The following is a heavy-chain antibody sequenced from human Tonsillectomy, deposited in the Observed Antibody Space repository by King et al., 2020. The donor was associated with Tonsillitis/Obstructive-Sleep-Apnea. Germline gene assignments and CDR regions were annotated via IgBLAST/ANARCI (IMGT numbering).Heavy chain of an antibody. V-gene: IGHV3-21*01. Sequence: VQLVESGGGLVKPGGSLRLSCAASGFTFSSYSMNWVRQAPGKGLEWVSSISSSSSYIYYADSVKGRFTISRDNAKNSLYLQINSLRAEDTAVYYCARDRATTHDAFDIWGQGTMVTVSS. J-gene: IGHJ3*02. D-gene: IGHD1-14*01. CDR3: ARDRATTHDAFDI. CDR2: ISSSSSYI. CDR1: GFTFSSYS.